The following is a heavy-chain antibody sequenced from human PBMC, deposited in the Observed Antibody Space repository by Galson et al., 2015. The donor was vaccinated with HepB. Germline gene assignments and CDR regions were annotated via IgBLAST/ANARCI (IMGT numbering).Heavy chain of an antibody. J-gene: IGHJ5*01. CDR1: GFSLITSGVG. V-gene: IGHV2-5*01. Sequence: PALVKPTQTLTLTCTLSGFSLITSGVGVGWIRQPPGKALEWLALIYWNDDTRYRPSLKNRITITKDTSKNQVVLTMTNVDPVDTATYYCVHCSVAAGGNNWFDSWGQGTLVTVPS. D-gene: IGHD6-13*01. CDR2: IYWNDDT. CDR3: VHCSVAAGGNNWFDS.